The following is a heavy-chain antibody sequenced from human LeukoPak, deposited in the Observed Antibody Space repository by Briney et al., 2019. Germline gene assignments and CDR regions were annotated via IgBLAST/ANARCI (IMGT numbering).Heavy chain of an antibody. D-gene: IGHD4-17*01. CDR3: ARVNGDYGSYYYYYMDV. Sequence: KPSETLPLTCAVYGGSFSGYYWSWIRQPPGKGLEWIGEINHSGSTNYNPSLKSRVTISVDTSKNQFSLKLSSVTAADTAVYYCARVNGDYGSYYYYYMDVWGKGTTVTVSS. CDR1: GGSFSGYY. V-gene: IGHV4-34*01. CDR2: INHSGST. J-gene: IGHJ6*03.